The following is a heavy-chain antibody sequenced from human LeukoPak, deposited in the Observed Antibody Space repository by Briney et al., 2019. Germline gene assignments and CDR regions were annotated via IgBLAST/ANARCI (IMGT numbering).Heavy chain of an antibody. CDR2: IYYSGST. CDR1: GGSVSSGSYY. Sequence: SDTLSLTCTVSGGSVSSGSYYWSWIRQPPGKGLEWIGYIYYSGSTNYNPSLKSRVTISVDTSKNQFSLKLSSVTAADTAVYYCARDATYGSGSYYNGGFDYWGQGALVTVSS. CDR3: ARDATYGSGSYYNGGFDY. D-gene: IGHD3-10*01. V-gene: IGHV4-61*01. J-gene: IGHJ4*02.